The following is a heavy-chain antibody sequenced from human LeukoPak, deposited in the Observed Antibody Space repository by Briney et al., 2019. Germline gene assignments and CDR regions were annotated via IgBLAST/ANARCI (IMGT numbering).Heavy chain of an antibody. CDR2: IDSTSAYK. J-gene: IGHJ4*01. Sequence: GGSLRLSCAASGFTFSSSSMNWVRQAPGKGLEWVSYIDSTSAYKLYAGSVEGRFTISRDNAKNSLYLQMNSLRAEDTAVYYCARDTSGSYSITYFDYWGHGALVTVSA. D-gene: IGHD3-10*01. CDR3: ARDTSGSYSITYFDY. V-gene: IGHV3-21*01. CDR1: GFTFSSSS.